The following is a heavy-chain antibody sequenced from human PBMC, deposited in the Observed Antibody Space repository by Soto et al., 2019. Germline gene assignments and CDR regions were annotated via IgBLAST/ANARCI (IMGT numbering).Heavy chain of an antibody. CDR2: IIPILGIA. CDR3: ARGVRGVPYYYYGMDV. D-gene: IGHD3-10*01. J-gene: IGHJ6*02. Sequence: QVQLVQSGAEVKKPGSSVKVSCKASGGTFSSYTISWVRQAPGQGLEWMGRIIPILGIANYAQKFQGRVTITADKSTGTAYLELSSLRSEDTAVYYCARGVRGVPYYYYGMDVWGQGTTVTVSS. V-gene: IGHV1-69*02. CDR1: GGTFSSYT.